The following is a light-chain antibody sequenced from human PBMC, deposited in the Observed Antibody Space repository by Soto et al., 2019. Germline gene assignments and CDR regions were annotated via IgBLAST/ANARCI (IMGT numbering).Light chain of an antibody. CDR3: QAWDSSTAVTAVA. Sequence: SYELTQPPSVSVSPGQTARIACSGDKLGDKYVCWYQQRAGQSPILVIYQNNKRPSGIPERFSGSNSGNTATLTITGTQALDEADYYCQAWDSSTAVTAVAFGGGTKLTVL. CDR1: KLGDKY. J-gene: IGLJ2*01. V-gene: IGLV3-1*01. CDR2: QNN.